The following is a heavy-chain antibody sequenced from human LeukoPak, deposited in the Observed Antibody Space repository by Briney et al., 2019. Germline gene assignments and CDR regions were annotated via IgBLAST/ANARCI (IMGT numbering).Heavy chain of an antibody. D-gene: IGHD6-13*01. J-gene: IGHJ6*02. CDR3: ARGGTRSRDGNYYYGLDV. CDR2: IYSGGST. CDR1: GLTVSSNY. V-gene: IGHV3-53*01. Sequence: GGSLRLSCAASGLTVSSNYMSWVRQAPGKGLEWVLVIYSGGSTYYADSVKGRFTISRDNSKNTLYLQMNSLRAEDTAVYYCARGGTRSRDGNYYYGLDVWGQGTTVTVSS.